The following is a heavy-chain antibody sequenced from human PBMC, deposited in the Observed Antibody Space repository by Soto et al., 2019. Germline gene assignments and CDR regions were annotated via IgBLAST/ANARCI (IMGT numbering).Heavy chain of an antibody. D-gene: IGHD3-10*01. CDR1: GYTFTGYY. CDR3: ARGVREMVRGVIMGYYYYYMDV. CDR2: INPNSGGT. J-gene: IGHJ6*03. V-gene: IGHV1-2*04. Sequence: GASVKVSCKASGYTFTGYYMHWVRQAPGQGLEWMGWINPNSGGTNYAQKFQGWVTMTRDTSISTAYMELSRLRSDDTAVYYCARGVREMVRGVIMGYYYYYMDVWGKGTTVTVSS.